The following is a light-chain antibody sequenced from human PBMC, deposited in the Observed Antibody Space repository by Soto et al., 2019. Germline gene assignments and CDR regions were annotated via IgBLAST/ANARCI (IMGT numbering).Light chain of an antibody. CDR1: QSISKS. Sequence: EVVLTQSPGSLSVSPGEGATLSCRATQSISKSLAWYQHKPGQSPRLLIYGASSRATGGPDRFSGTGSATDFSLTISSLEPEDFAVYYCHQYAITPHTFGQGTSLQI. CDR2: GAS. CDR3: HQYAITPHT. J-gene: IGKJ2*01. V-gene: IGKV3-20*01.